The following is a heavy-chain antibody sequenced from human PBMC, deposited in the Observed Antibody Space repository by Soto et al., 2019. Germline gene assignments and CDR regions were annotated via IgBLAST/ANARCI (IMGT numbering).Heavy chain of an antibody. V-gene: IGHV3-30*18. J-gene: IGHJ4*02. D-gene: IGHD3-3*01. CDR2: ISYDGSNK. CDR3: AKPDSYYDFWSGWD. CDR1: GFTFSSYG. Sequence: GGSLRLSCAASGFTFSSYGMHWVRQAPGKGLEWVAVISYDGSNKYYADSVKGRFTISRDNSKNTLYLQMNSLRAEDTAVYYCAKPDSYYDFWSGWDWGQGTLVTVSS.